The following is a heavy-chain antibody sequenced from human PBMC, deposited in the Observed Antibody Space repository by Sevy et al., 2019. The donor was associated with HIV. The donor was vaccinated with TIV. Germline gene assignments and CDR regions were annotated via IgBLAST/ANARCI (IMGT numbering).Heavy chain of an antibody. J-gene: IGHJ4*02. D-gene: IGHD3-9*01. Sequence: GGSLRLSCAASGFTFSSYAMHWVRQAPGKGLEWVAVISYDGSNKYYADSVKGRFTISRDNSKNTLYLQMNSLRAEDTAVYYCASGGLRYFDCFDYWGQGTLVTVSS. CDR3: ASGGLRYFDCFDY. V-gene: IGHV3-30-3*01. CDR2: ISYDGSNK. CDR1: GFTFSSYA.